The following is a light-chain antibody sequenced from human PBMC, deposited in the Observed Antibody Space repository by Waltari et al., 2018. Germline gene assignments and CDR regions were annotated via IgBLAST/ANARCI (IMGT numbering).Light chain of an antibody. CDR2: LGS. CDR1: QSPLHNNGNNY. J-gene: IGKJ2*01. CDR3: MQALQTPPT. V-gene: IGKV2-28*01. Sequence: EIVMTQSPLSLPVTPGEPASISCRSSQSPLHNNGNNYLDWYVQKPGQSPQVLIYLGSNRASGVPDRFSGSGSGTDFTLKISRVEAEDVGIYYCMQALQTPPTFGQGTKLEIK.